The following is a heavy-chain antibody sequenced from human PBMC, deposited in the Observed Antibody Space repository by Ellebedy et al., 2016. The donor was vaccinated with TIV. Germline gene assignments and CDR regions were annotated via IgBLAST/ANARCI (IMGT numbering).Heavy chain of an antibody. J-gene: IGHJ4*02. D-gene: IGHD3-22*01. V-gene: IGHV1-46*01. CDR2: INPSGGST. CDR1: GYTFTSYY. Sequence: ASVKVSCKASGYTFTSYYMHWVRQAPGQGLEWMGIINPSGGSTSYAQKFQGRVTMTRDTSTSTVYMELSSLRSEDTAVYYCARGRETITMIVARRDPDYWGQGTLVTVSS. CDR3: ARGRETITMIVARRDPDY.